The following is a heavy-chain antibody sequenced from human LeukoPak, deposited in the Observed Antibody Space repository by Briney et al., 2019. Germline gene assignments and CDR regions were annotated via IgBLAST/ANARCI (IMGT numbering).Heavy chain of an antibody. CDR1: GFTFSSYS. V-gene: IGHV3-48*04. Sequence: PGGSLRLSCAASGFTFSSYSMNWVRQAPGKGLEWVSYISSSSSTIYYADSVKGRFTISRDNAKNSLYLQMNSLRAEDTAVYYCARGGYDFWSGYYTYFDYWGQGTLVTVSS. D-gene: IGHD3-3*01. J-gene: IGHJ4*02. CDR2: ISSSSSTI. CDR3: ARGGYDFWSGYYTYFDY.